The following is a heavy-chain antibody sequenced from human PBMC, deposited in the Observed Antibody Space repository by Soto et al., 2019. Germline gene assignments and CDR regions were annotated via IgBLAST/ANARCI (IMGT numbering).Heavy chain of an antibody. CDR2: ISGSNNRI. V-gene: IGHV3-23*01. CDR3: VSSTMIVVITA. J-gene: IGHJ5*02. Sequence: EVQLLESGGGLVQPGGSLRLSSAASGFTFSNYAMNWVRQAPGKGLEWVSIISGSNNRIYYADSVKGRFTISRDNSQNTLYLQMNSLRADDTAIYYCVSSTMIVVITAWGQGTLVTVSS. D-gene: IGHD3-22*01. CDR1: GFTFSNYA.